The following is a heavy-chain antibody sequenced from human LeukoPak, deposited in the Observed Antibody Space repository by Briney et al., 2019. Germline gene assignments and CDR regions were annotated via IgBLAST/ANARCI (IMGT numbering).Heavy chain of an antibody. Sequence: PGGSLRLSCAASGFTFSSYAMSWVRQAPGKGLDWVSTISGSGRGTFYADSVKGRFTISRDNAKNTLYLQMNSLRGEDTAVYYCAKQFMTAVNTWQNIGFGFWGQGSLVTVSS. CDR2: ISGSGRGT. D-gene: IGHD4-17*01. CDR1: GFTFSSYA. J-gene: IGHJ4*02. V-gene: IGHV3-23*01. CDR3: AKQFMTAVNTWQNIGFGF.